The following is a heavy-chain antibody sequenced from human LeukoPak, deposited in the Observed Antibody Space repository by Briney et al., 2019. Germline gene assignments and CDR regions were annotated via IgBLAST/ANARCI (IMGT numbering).Heavy chain of an antibody. CDR1: GFTVSSNY. CDR2: IYSGGST. D-gene: IGHD1-26*01. V-gene: IGHV3-53*01. J-gene: IGHJ4*02. Sequence: PGGSLRLSCAASGFTVSSNYMSWVRQAPGKGLEWVSVIYSGGSTYYADSVKGRFTISRDNSKNTLYLQMNSLRAEDTAVYYCARERLGPTGGEWGQGTLVTVSS. CDR3: ARERLGPTGGE.